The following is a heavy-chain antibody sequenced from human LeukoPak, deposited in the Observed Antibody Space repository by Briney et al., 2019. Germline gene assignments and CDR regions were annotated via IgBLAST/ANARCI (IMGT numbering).Heavy chain of an antibody. Sequence: GGSLRLSCAASGFTFISYAMSWVRQAPGKGLEWVSIISGSGGSTYYADSVKGRFTISRDNSKNTLYLQMNSLRAEDTAVYYCVKLLRRHITFGGVIALDYWGQGTLVTVSS. V-gene: IGHV3-23*01. CDR3: VKLLRRHITFGGVIALDY. CDR2: ISGSGGST. CDR1: GFTFISYA. J-gene: IGHJ4*02. D-gene: IGHD3-16*02.